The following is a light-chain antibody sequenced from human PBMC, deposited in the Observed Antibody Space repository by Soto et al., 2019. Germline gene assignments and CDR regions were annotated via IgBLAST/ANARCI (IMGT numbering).Light chain of an antibody. CDR3: QQRSIWLT. V-gene: IGKV3-11*01. J-gene: IGKJ4*01. CDR2: DAF. Sequence: EIVLTQSPATLSLSPGERATLSCRASQSVSSSLAWYQQKPGLAPRLLIYDAFNRASGIPARFSGSGSGTDFTLTISSLEPEDFAVYYCQQRSIWLTFGGGTKVEIK. CDR1: QSVSSS.